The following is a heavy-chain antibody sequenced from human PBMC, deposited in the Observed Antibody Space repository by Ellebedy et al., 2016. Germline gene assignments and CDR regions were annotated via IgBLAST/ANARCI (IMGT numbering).Heavy chain of an antibody. D-gene: IGHD2-21*01. CDR1: GFTFSSYA. Sequence: GESLKISXAASGFTFSSYAMHWVRQAPGKGLEWVAVISYDGSNKYYADSVKGRFTISRDNSKNTLYLQINSLRAEDTAVYYCARGFNSAPFDYWGQGTLVTVSP. CDR3: ARGFNSAPFDY. CDR2: ISYDGSNK. J-gene: IGHJ4*02. V-gene: IGHV3-30*04.